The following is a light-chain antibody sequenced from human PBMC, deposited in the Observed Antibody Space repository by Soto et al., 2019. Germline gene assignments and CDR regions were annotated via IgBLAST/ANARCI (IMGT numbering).Light chain of an antibody. V-gene: IGKV4-1*01. Sequence: DIVMTQSPDSLPVSLGERATINCISSQSFLYSSNNKNYLAWYQQKPGQPPKLLIYWASTRESGVPDRFSGGGSGTDFTLTISSLEPEDFGVYYCLHRMNWPLTFGQGTRLEIK. CDR1: QSFLYSSNNKNY. CDR3: LHRMNWPLT. CDR2: WAS. J-gene: IGKJ5*01.